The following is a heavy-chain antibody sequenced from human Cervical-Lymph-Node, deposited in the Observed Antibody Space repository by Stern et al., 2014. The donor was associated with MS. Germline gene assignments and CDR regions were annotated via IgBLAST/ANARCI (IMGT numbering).Heavy chain of an antibody. CDR2: IYHSGSP. Sequence: VQLEESGSGLVKPSQTLSLTCAVSGGSISSGGYSWSWIRQPPGKGLELIGHIYHSGSPYYTPSLKSRFTMSVDSSKTQFSLKLSSVTAADTAVYYCARSSTVTPNAFDIWGQGTMVTVSS. D-gene: IGHD4-17*01. CDR3: ARSSTVTPNAFDI. V-gene: IGHV4-30-2*01. J-gene: IGHJ3*02. CDR1: GGSISSGGYS.